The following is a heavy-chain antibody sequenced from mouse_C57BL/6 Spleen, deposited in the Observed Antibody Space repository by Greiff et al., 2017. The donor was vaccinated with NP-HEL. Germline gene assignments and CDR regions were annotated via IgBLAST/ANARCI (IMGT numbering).Heavy chain of an antibody. Sequence: VQLQQSGPELVKPGASVKISCKASGYTFTDYYMNWVKQSHGKSLEWIGDINPNNGGTSYNQKFKGKATLTVDKSSSTAYMELRSLTSEDSAVYYCARWGYGMDYWGQGTSVTVSS. CDR1: GYTFTDYY. CDR3: ARWGYGMDY. V-gene: IGHV1-26*01. CDR2: INPNNGGT. J-gene: IGHJ4*01.